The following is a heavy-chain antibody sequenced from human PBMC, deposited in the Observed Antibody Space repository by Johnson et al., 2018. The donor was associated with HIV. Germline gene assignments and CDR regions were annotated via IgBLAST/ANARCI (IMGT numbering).Heavy chain of an antibody. V-gene: IGHV3-66*02. D-gene: IGHD3-22*01. Sequence: VQLVESGGGLVQPGGSLRLSCAASGFTFSDHYMDLVRQAPGKGLEWVSVIYSGGSTYYTDSVKGRFTISRDNSKNTLYLQMNSLRAEDTAVYYCARNYYDSSDAFYIWGQGTMVTVSS. CDR1: GFTFSDHY. J-gene: IGHJ3*02. CDR3: ARNYYDSSDAFYI. CDR2: IYSGGST.